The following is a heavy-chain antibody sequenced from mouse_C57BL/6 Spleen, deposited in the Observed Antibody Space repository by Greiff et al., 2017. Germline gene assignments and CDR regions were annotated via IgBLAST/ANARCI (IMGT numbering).Heavy chain of an antibody. CDR1: GFTFSSYA. J-gene: IGHJ2*01. Sequence: EVQLQESGGGLVKPGGSLKLSCAASGFTFSSYAMSWVRQTPEKRLEWVATISDCGSYTYYPDNVKGRFTISRDNAKNNLYLQMSHLKSEDTAMYYCARKGNYYGRSHFDYWGQGTTLTVSS. D-gene: IGHD1-1*01. V-gene: IGHV5-4*01. CDR3: ARKGNYYGRSHFDY. CDR2: ISDCGSYT.